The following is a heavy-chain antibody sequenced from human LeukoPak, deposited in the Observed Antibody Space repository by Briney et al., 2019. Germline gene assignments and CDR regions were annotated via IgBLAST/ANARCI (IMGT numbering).Heavy chain of an antibody. D-gene: IGHD6-19*01. CDR1: GGSISSSSYY. J-gene: IGHJ4*02. V-gene: IGHV4-39*01. CDR3: SSTRRGWYGVWDY. CDR2: FSYSGST. Sequence: SETLSLTCTVSGGSISSSSYYWGWIRQPPGKGLEWVGCFSYSGSTYYNPTLKSPVTISVDTSKNQFSLNLSSVTAADTAVYYCSSTRRGWYGVWDYWGQGALVTVSS.